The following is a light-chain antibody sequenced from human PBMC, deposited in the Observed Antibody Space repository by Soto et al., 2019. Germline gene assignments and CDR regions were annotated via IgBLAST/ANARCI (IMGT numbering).Light chain of an antibody. CDR3: QQYDDWPWT. V-gene: IGKV3-15*01. CDR1: QSVNSN. Sequence: EIVLTQAPATLSVSPGDRATLSCRASQSVNSNLAWYHLKPGQAPRLLIYGASIRAAGIPARFTGSESGTEFTLSISSLQSEHFPVYYCQQYDDWPWTFVHGTKVDIK. CDR2: GAS. J-gene: IGKJ1*01.